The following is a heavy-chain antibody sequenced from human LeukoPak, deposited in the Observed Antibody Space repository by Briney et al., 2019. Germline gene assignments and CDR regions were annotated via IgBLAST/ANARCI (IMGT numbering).Heavy chain of an antibody. Sequence: GESLKISCKGSGYSFTSYWIGWVRQMPGKGLEWMGIIYPGDSDTRYSPSFQGQVTISADKSIGTAYLQWSSLKASDTAMYYCARPLNPGIAVAGSVRFDYWGQGTLATVSS. V-gene: IGHV5-51*01. CDR2: IYPGDSDT. CDR3: ARPLNPGIAVAGSVRFDY. J-gene: IGHJ4*02. CDR1: GYSFTSYW. D-gene: IGHD6-19*01.